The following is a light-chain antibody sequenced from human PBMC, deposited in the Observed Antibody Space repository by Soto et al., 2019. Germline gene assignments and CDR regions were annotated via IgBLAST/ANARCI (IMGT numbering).Light chain of an antibody. V-gene: IGKV3-15*01. CDR2: GAS. Sequence: VVMTQSPATLSVSPGERATLSCRASQSISSNLAWYQQKPGQAPRLLIYGASTRATGIPARFSGSGSGTDFTLVISSLEPEDFAIYYCQQRYNWPWTFGQGTKVDIK. J-gene: IGKJ1*01. CDR3: QQRYNWPWT. CDR1: QSISSN.